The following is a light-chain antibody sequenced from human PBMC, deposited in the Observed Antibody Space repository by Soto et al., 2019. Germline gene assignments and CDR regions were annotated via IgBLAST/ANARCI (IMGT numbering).Light chain of an antibody. CDR3: KKSYSSSWT. J-gene: IGKJ1*01. CDR1: QSISNS. Sequence: DIQLTQSPSSLSASVGDRVTITCRASQSISNSLNWYQQKPGKAPNLLIYGTSSLQNGFPSRFGGSGSGTDFTLIISSLQREDFATYYCKKSYSSSWTFGQGTKVAIK. V-gene: IGKV1-39*01. CDR2: GTS.